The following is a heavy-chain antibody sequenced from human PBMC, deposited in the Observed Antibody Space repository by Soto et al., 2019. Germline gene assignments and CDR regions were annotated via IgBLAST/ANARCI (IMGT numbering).Heavy chain of an antibody. D-gene: IGHD5-12*01. V-gene: IGHV1-69*06. Sequence: SVKLSFKASGGTLSSYAIIWLRQAPGQGLEWMGRIIPIFGTANYAQKFQGRVTITADKSTSTAYMELSSLRSEDTAVYYCARAFVEMATKSTIYFDYWGQGTLVTVSS. CDR1: GGTLSSYA. CDR3: ARAFVEMATKSTIYFDY. CDR2: IIPIFGTA. J-gene: IGHJ4*02.